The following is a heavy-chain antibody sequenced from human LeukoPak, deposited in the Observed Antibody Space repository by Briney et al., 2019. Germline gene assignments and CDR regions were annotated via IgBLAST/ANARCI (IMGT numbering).Heavy chain of an antibody. Sequence: PGGSLRLSCAASGFTFSSYGMHWVRQAPGKGLEWVAFIRYDGSNKYYADSVKGRFTISRDNSKNTLYLQMNSLRAEDTAVYYCAKDRVTIFGVVIIRGFYFDYWGQGTLVTVSS. J-gene: IGHJ4*02. V-gene: IGHV3-30*02. CDR2: IRYDGSNK. CDR3: AKDRVTIFGVVIIRGFYFDY. D-gene: IGHD3-3*01. CDR1: GFTFSSYG.